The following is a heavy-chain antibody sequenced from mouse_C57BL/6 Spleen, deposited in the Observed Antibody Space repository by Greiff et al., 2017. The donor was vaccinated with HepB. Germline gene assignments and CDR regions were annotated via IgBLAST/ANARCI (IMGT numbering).Heavy chain of an antibody. CDR1: GFTFSDYY. V-gene: IGHV5-12*01. J-gene: IGHJ1*03. CDR3: ERGYYGSGYEGYFDV. D-gene: IGHD1-1*01. CDR2: ISNGGGST. Sequence: EVHLVESGGGLVQPGGSLKLSCAASGFTFSDYYMYWVRQTPEKRLEWVAYISNGGGSTYYPDTVKGRFTISRDNAKNTLYLQMSRLKSEDTAMYYCERGYYGSGYEGYFDVWGTGTTVTVSS.